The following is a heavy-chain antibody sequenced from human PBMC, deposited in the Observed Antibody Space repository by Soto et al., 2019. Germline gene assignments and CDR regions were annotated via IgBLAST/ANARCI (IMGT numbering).Heavy chain of an antibody. CDR1: GGTFSSYA. D-gene: IGHD3-3*01. Sequence: QVQLVQSGAEVKKPGSSVKVSCKASGGTFSSYAISWVRQAPGQGLEWMGGIIPIFGTANYAQKFQGRVTITADESTSTAHMELSSLGSEDTAVYYCARVRVRFLEWLGSEGWGQGTLVTVSS. CDR2: IIPIFGTA. V-gene: IGHV1-69*12. CDR3: ARVRVRFLEWLGSEG. J-gene: IGHJ4*02.